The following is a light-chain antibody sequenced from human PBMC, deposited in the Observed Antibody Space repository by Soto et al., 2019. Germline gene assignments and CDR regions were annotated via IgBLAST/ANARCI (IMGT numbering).Light chain of an antibody. V-gene: IGKV1-5*03. CDR3: QPYTRYSEA. CDR1: QTISSW. J-gene: IGKJ1*01. Sequence: DIQMTKSPSTLSGSVGDIVTITCRASQTISSWLAWYQQKPGKAPKLLIYKASTLKSGVPSRFSGSGSGTEFTLTISSLQPDDFATYYCQPYTRYSEAFGQGTTVDI. CDR2: KAS.